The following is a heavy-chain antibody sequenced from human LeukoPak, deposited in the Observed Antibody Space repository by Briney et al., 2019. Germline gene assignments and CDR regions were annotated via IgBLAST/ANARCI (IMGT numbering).Heavy chain of an antibody. D-gene: IGHD4-17*01. CDR1: GFTFSSYA. CDR3: ARVASSGDYEIEYFDY. V-gene: IGHV3-64*04. J-gene: IGHJ4*02. CDR2: ISSNGGST. Sequence: GGSLRLSCSASGFTFSSYAMHWVRQAPGKGLEYVSAISSNGGSTYYADSVKGRFTISRDNSKNTLYLQMNSLRAEDTAVYYCARVASSGDYEIEYFDYWGQGTLVTVSS.